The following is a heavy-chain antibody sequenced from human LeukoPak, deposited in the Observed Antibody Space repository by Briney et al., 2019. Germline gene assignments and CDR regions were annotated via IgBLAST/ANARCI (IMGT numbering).Heavy chain of an antibody. CDR3: MTASRSSSWPPPT. CDR1: GFTFSSYW. J-gene: IGHJ5*02. CDR2: IKQDGGEK. Sequence: QTGGSLRLSCAASGFTFSSYWMNWVRQAPGKGLEWVANIKQDGGEKKYVDSVKGRFTISRDNAKNSLYLQMNSLRAEDTAMYYCMTASRSSSWPPPTWGQGTLVTVSS. V-gene: IGHV3-7*01. D-gene: IGHD6-13*01.